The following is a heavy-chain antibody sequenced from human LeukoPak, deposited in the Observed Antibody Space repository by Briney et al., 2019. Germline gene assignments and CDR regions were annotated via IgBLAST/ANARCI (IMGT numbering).Heavy chain of an antibody. V-gene: IGHV3-9*01. CDR3: AKAPKFAYGSGSYIDY. CDR2: ISWNSGSI. D-gene: IGHD3-10*01. CDR1: GFTFDDYA. Sequence: PGGSLRLSCAASGFTFDDYAMYWVRQAPGKGLEWVSGISWNSGSIGYADSVKGRFTISRDNAKNSLYLQMNSLRAEDTALYYCAKAPKFAYGSGSYIDYWGQGTLVTVSS. J-gene: IGHJ4*02.